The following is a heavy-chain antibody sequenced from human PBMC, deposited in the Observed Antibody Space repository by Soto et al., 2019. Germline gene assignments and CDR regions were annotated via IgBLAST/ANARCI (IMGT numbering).Heavy chain of an antibody. CDR1: GGTFSSYA. CDR3: ARHIVGAIGRYFDY. D-gene: IGHD1-26*01. Sequence: QVQLVQSGAEVKKPGSSVKVSCTASGGTFSSYAISWVRQAPGQGLEWMGGIIPIFGTANYAQKFRGRVTITADESTSTAYMELSSLRSEDTAVYYCARHIVGAIGRYFDYWGQGTLVTVSS. CDR2: IIPIFGTA. J-gene: IGHJ4*02. V-gene: IGHV1-69*01.